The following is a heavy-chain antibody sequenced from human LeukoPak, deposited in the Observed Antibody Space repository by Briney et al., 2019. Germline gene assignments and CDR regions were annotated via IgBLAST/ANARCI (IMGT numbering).Heavy chain of an antibody. CDR1: GGTFSSYA. V-gene: IGHV1-69*13. D-gene: IGHD5-24*01. Sequence: ASVKVSCKASGGTFSSYAISWVRQAPGQGLEWMGGIIPIFGTANYAQKFQGRVTITADESTSTAYIELSSLRSEDTAVYYCARRRDGYNYVFDYWGQGTLVTVSS. CDR2: IIPIFGTA. J-gene: IGHJ4*02. CDR3: ARRRDGYNYVFDY.